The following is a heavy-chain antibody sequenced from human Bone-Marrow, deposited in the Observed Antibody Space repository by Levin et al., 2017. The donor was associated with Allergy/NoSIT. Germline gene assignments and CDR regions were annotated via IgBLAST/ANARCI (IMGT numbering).Heavy chain of an antibody. Sequence: GGSLRLSCAASGFSFDDYTMHWVRQAPGKGLEWVSSISWDGGSADYADSVKGRFTISRDNRKTYLYLQMNSLRTEDAALYYCAKELRAGDIYYFDHWGQGTLVTVSS. J-gene: IGHJ4*02. D-gene: IGHD6-13*01. CDR1: GFSFDDYT. CDR3: AKELRAGDIYYFDH. V-gene: IGHV3-43*01. CDR2: ISWDGGSA.